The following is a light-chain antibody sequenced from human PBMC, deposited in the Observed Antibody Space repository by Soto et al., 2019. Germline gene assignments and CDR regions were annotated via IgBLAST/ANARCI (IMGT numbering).Light chain of an antibody. Sequence: ESVLTQSPGTLSMSPGDRATLSCRASQIVSSSYAAWYQQKPGQAPRLLIDGASRRATGIPDRFSGSGSGTDFTLTISRLEPEDFAVYYCQQYGSSPFTFGPGTKVDIK. J-gene: IGKJ3*01. V-gene: IGKV3-20*01. CDR2: GAS. CDR3: QQYGSSPFT. CDR1: QIVSSSY.